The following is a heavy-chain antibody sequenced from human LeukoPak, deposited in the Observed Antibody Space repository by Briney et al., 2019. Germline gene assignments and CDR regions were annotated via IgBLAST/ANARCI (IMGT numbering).Heavy chain of an antibody. CDR1: GGSISSSNYY. CDR3: ARLWFGEHETMDV. CDR2: IYYSGST. V-gene: IGHV4-39*01. J-gene: IGHJ6*02. D-gene: IGHD3-10*01. Sequence: PSETLSLTCTVSGGSISSSNYYWGWIRQSPGKGLEWIGSIYYSGSTYYNPSLKSRVTISVDTSKNQFSLKLSSVTAADTAVYYCARLWFGEHETMDVWGQGTTVTVSS.